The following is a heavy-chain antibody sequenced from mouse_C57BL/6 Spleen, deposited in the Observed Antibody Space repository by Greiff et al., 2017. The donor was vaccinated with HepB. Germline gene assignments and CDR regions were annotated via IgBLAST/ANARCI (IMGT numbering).Heavy chain of an antibody. D-gene: IGHD1-1*01. CDR1: GFTFSDYG. J-gene: IGHJ2*01. CDR3: ARNYYGSSYSYYFDY. Sequence: EVQVVESGGGLVKPGGSLKLSCAASGFTFSDYGMHWVRQAPEKGLEWVAYISSGSSTIYYADTVKGRFTISRDNAKNTLFLQMTSLRSEDTAMYYCARNYYGSSYSYYFDYWGQGTTLTVSS. CDR2: ISSGSSTI. V-gene: IGHV5-17*01.